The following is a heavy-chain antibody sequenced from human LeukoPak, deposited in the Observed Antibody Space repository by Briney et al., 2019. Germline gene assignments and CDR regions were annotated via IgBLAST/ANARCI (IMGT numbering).Heavy chain of an antibody. J-gene: IGHJ4*02. CDR2: ISGSGGST. D-gene: IGHD3-22*01. Sequence: GGSLRLSCAASGFTFRSYAMSWVRQAPGKGLEWVSAISGSGGSTYYADSVKGRFTISRDNSKNTLYLQMNSLRAEDTAVYYCAKDLLGYYYDSSGYDYWGQGTLVTVSS. CDR3: AKDLLGYYYDSSGYDY. V-gene: IGHV3-23*01. CDR1: GFTFRSYA.